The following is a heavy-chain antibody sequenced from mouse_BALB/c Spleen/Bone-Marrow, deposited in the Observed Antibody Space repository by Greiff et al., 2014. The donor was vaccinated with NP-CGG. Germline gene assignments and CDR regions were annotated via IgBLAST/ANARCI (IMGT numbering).Heavy chain of an antibody. CDR3: ARGDGKYAFAY. Sequence: QVQLQQSGAELVKPGASVKLSCKASGYTFTTYWMQWVKQRPGQGLERIGEINPSNGRTNYNEKFKRKATLTVDKSSSTAYMQLGSLTSEDSAVYYCARGDGKYAFAYWGQGTLVTVSA. D-gene: IGHD2-1*01. V-gene: IGHV1S81*02. J-gene: IGHJ3*01. CDR2: INPSNGRT. CDR1: GYTFTTYW.